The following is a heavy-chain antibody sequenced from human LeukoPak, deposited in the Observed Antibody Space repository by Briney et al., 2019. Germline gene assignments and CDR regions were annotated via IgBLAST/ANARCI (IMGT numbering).Heavy chain of an antibody. Sequence: SETLSLTSIVSGGSISISSHYRGWIRQPQGKGLEWIGSTHYSGSTQYNPSLRSRVTISVDTSKNQFSLKLSSVTATDTAVYYGARHSTIFGVVPEFWGQGSLVTVSS. CDR3: ARHSTIFGVVPEF. J-gene: IGHJ4*02. V-gene: IGHV4-39*01. CDR1: GGSISISSHY. D-gene: IGHD3-3*01. CDR2: THYSGST.